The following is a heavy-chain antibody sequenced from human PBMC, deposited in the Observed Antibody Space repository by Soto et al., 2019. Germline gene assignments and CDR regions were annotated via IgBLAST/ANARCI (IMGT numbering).Heavy chain of an antibody. CDR2: ISYAGTNR. D-gene: IGHD5-12*01. V-gene: IGHV3-30*18. J-gene: IGHJ6*02. CDR1: GFTFSSYG. Sequence: QVQLVESGGGVVQPGRSLRLSCAASGFTFSSYGMHWVRQTPGKGLEWLAVISYAGTNRYYADSVKGRFTVSRDNSKSTLYLQMNSLTPDDTAVYYCAKDEPPLRSSFYGMDVWGPGTTVTVSS. CDR3: AKDEPPLRSSFYGMDV.